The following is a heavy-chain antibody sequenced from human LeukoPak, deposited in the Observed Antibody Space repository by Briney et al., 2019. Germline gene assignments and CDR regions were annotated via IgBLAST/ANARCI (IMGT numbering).Heavy chain of an antibody. CDR2: IYPGDSDA. Sequence: GESLKISCKASGYTFANFWIGWVRQMPGKGLEYMGNIYPGDSDARYSPSFRGQVTISVDKSINTAYLQWSSLKASDTAMYCCARLGRDYDASTGYYLTYNYDYWGQGTLVTVSS. CDR1: GYTFANFW. D-gene: IGHD3-9*01. V-gene: IGHV5-51*01. CDR3: ARLGRDYDASTGYYLTYNYDY. J-gene: IGHJ4*02.